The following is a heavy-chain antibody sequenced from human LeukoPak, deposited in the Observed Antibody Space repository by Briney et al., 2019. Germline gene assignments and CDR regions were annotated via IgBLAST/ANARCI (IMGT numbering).Heavy chain of an antibody. D-gene: IGHD3-22*01. CDR2: INPSGGST. J-gene: IGHJ3*02. Sequence: GASVKVSCKAPGYTFTSYYMHWVRQAPGQGLEWMGIINPSGGSTSYAQKFQGRVTMTRDTSTSTVYMELSSLRSEDTAVYYCARDLDSSGYFDAFDIWGQGTMVTVSS. V-gene: IGHV1-46*01. CDR1: GYTFTSYY. CDR3: ARDLDSSGYFDAFDI.